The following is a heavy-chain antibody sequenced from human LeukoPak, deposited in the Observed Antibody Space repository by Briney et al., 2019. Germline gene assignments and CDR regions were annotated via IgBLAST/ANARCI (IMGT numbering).Heavy chain of an antibody. J-gene: IGHJ4*02. V-gene: IGHV3-33*01. Sequence: PGGSLRLSCAASGFTFSSYGMHWVRQAPGKGLEWVAVIWYDGSNKYYADSVKGRFTISRDNSKNTLYLQMNSLRAEDTAVYYCARGEKVGATTSFLFDYWGQGTLVTVSS. CDR2: IWYDGSNK. D-gene: IGHD1-26*01. CDR3: ARGEKVGATTSFLFDY. CDR1: GFTFSSYG.